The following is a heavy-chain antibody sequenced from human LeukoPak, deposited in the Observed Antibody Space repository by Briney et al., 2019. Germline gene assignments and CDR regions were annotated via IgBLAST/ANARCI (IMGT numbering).Heavy chain of an antibody. D-gene: IGHD3-3*01. CDR1: GFAFNTYS. CDR2: ISSSSSNI. Sequence: GGSLRLSCAAPGFAFNTYSIDWVRQAPRKGLKWFSYISSSSSNIYYADSVMGRFTISRDNDNNLGFLQMNSLRAEDTAVYYCARVGRSGYSLDYWGQGTLVTVSS. J-gene: IGHJ4*02. CDR3: ARVGRSGYSLDY. V-gene: IGHV3-48*04.